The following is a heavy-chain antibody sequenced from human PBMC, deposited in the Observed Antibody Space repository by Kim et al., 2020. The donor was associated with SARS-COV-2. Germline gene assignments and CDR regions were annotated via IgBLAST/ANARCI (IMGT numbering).Heavy chain of an antibody. J-gene: IGHJ4*02. CDR1: GFMFSSYA. V-gene: IGHV3-23*01. Sequence: GGSLRLSCVGSGFMFSSYAMSWVRQAPGRGLEWVSGISASGGSAHYADSVKDRFTISRDNSKNTLYLQMNSLRAEDTAVYYCARARDVYNNSPFDFWGQGTLVTVS. D-gene: IGHD4-4*01. CDR3: ARARDVYNNSPFDF. CDR2: ISASGGSA.